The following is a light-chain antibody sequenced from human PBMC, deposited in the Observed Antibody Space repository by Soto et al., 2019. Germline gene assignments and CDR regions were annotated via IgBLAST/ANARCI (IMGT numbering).Light chain of an antibody. CDR3: SSYTSSSTLGVV. CDR1: SSDVGGYNY. Sequence: QSALTQPASVSGSPGQSITISCTGTSSDVGGYNYVSWYQQHPGQAPKLMIYEVSNQPSGVSNRFPGSRSGNTASLTLSRLQAEDEADYYCSSYTSSSTLGVVFGGGTKLTVL. J-gene: IGLJ2*01. V-gene: IGLV2-14*01. CDR2: EVS.